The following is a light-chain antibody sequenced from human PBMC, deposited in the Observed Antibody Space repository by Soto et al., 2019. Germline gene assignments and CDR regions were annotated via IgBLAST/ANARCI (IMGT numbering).Light chain of an antibody. CDR1: QSVSGNY. CDR2: GSS. J-gene: IGKJ2*01. Sequence: EIVLTQSPGTLSLSPGERATLSCRASQSVSGNYLAWYQQKPRQSPRLLIDGSSDRATGIPDSFSGSGSGTHFTLTITRVEPEDFAVYYCQQYCSSPPYTFGQGTKLEIK. V-gene: IGKV3-20*01. CDR3: QQYCSSPPYT.